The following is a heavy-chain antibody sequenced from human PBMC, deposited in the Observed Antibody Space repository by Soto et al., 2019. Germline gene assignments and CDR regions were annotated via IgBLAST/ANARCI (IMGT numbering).Heavy chain of an antibody. CDR2: ISSHGSLE. V-gene: IGHV3-30*04. CDR3: AKDQSRADLWAHWGPMDV. J-gene: IGHJ6*02. Sequence: GGSLRLGCAGSGFSFKKFTMQWLRHAQGQCLEWVAVISSHGSLEDYAECVKGRFTISRDNSINTGYLQMNSLTFKDTSVYYCAKDQSRADLWAHWGPMDVWGRGATVTVSS. CDR1: GFSFKKFT. D-gene: IGHD7-27*01.